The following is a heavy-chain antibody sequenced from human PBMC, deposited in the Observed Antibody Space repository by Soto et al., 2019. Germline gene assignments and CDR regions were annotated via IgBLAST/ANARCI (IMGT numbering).Heavy chain of an antibody. CDR1: GYSFTDYH. V-gene: IGHV1-2*04. CDR3: ARGDSTDCSNGVCSFFYNHDMDV. J-gene: IGHJ6*02. Sequence: GASVKVSCKASGYSFTDYHIHWVRQAPGQGLEWLGRINPKSGGTSTAQKFQGWVTMTTDTSISTASMELTRLTSDDTAIYYCARGDSTDCSNGVCSFFYNHDMDVWGQGTTVTVSS. CDR2: INPKSGGT. D-gene: IGHD2-8*01.